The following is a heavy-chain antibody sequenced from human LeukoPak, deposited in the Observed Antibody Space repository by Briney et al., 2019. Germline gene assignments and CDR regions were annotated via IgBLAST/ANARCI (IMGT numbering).Heavy chain of an antibody. CDR2: FDPEDGET. J-gene: IGHJ4*02. Sequence: ASVKVSCKVSGYTLTKLSMHWVRQAPGKGLEWMGGFDPEDGETIYAQKFQGRVTMTEDTSTDTAYMELSSLRSEDTAVYYCATSSLSYYYDSSGYSFSFDYWGQGTLVTVSS. V-gene: IGHV1-24*01. CDR3: ATSSLSYYYDSSGYSFSFDY. CDR1: GYTLTKLS. D-gene: IGHD3-22*01.